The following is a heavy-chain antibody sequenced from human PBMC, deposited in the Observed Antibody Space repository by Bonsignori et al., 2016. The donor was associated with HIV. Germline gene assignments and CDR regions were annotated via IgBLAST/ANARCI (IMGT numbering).Heavy chain of an antibody. D-gene: IGHD3-3*01. V-gene: IGHV4-61*02. J-gene: IGHJ3*02. CDR2: IYSSGST. CDR3: ARDQPPILRFLEWLSPGPFDI. Sequence: WIRQPPGKGLEWIGRIYSSGSTDYNPSLKSRVTISVDTSKNLFSLKLTSVTAADTAVYYCARDQPPILRFLEWLSPGPFDIWGQGTMVTVSS.